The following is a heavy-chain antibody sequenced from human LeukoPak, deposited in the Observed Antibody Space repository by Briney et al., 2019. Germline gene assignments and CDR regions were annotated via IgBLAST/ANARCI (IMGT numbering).Heavy chain of an antibody. CDR1: GFTLSSYW. J-gene: IGHJ4*02. D-gene: IGHD6-19*01. Sequence: GGSLRLSCAASGFTLSSYWMSWVRQAPGKGLEWVANIKQDGSEKYYVDSVKGRFTISRDNAKNSLYLQMNSLRAEDTAVYYCARDIAVAYFDYWGQGTLVTVSS. CDR3: ARDIAVAYFDY. V-gene: IGHV3-7*04. CDR2: IKQDGSEK.